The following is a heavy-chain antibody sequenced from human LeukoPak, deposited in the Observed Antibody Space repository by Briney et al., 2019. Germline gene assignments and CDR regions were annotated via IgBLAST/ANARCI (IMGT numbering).Heavy chain of an antibody. CDR2: IWYDGSNK. J-gene: IGHJ4*02. CDR3: VKDGSGSGSYPNY. CDR1: GFTFSSYG. V-gene: IGHV3-33*06. D-gene: IGHD3-10*01. Sequence: GGSLRLSCAASGFTFSSYGMHWVRQAPGKGLEWVAVIWYDGSNKYYADSVKGRFTISRDNSKNTLYLQMNSLRAEDTAVYYCVKDGSGSGSYPNYWGQGTLVTVSS.